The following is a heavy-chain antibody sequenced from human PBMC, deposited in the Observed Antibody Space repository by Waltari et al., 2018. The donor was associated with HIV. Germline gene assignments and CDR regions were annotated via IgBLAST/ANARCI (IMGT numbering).Heavy chain of an antibody. CDR3: ARENTMTYYDALDI. CDR1: GFSFRSYS. J-gene: IGHJ3*02. V-gene: IGHV3-74*01. CDR2: ISSDGITT. Sequence: EVKLVKYDGVLDLLGGYLRLDCAAAGFSFRSYSMHWVRPAPGKGLLWVSCISSDGITTNYADSAKGRLTISRDNAKNTLYLQMNSLRADDTAVYYCARENTMTYYDALDIWGQGTMVTVSS. D-gene: IGHD4-17*01.